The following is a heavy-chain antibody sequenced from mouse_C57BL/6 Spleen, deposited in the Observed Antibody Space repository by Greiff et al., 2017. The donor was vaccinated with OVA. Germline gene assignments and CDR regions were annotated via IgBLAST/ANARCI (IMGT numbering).Heavy chain of an antibody. CDR1: GFTFSSYA. J-gene: IGHJ3*01. V-gene: IGHV5-9-1*02. CDR3: TRDEDDYAFAY. Sequence: EVQGVESGEGLVKPGGSLKLSCAASGFTFSSYAMSWVRQPPEKRLEWVAYICSGGDYIYYADTVKGRFTISRDNARNTLYLQMSSLKSEDTAMYYCTRDEDDYAFAYWGQGTLVTVSA. CDR2: ICSGGDYI. D-gene: IGHD2-4*01.